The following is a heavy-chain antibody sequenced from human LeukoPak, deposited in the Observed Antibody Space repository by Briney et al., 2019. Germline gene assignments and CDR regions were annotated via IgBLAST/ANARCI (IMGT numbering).Heavy chain of an antibody. V-gene: IGHV3-7*01. J-gene: IGHJ3*02. CDR1: GFTFSNYW. D-gene: IGHD4-23*01. CDR3: ARGVGGDAFDI. Sequence: PGGSLRLSCVASGFTFSNYWMRWVRQAPGKGLEWVANISPDGNNKLYVDSVKGRFSISRDNAKNSLYLQMNSLRAEDTAVYYCARGVGGDAFDIWGQGTMVTVSS. CDR2: ISPDGNNK.